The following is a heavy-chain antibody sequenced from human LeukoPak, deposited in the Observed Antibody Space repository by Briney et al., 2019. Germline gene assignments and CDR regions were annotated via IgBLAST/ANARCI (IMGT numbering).Heavy chain of an antibody. CDR3: ATDGAGFDT. CDR1: GFTFNDYY. CDR2: INIGGTNT. Sequence: GGPLRLSCAASGFTFNDYYMSWIRQAPGKGLEWLSYINIGGTNTHYADSVKGRFTISRDNAKRSLYLEMNNLRAEDTAVYYCATDGAGFDTWGQGVLVTVSS. J-gene: IGHJ5*02. V-gene: IGHV3-11*01.